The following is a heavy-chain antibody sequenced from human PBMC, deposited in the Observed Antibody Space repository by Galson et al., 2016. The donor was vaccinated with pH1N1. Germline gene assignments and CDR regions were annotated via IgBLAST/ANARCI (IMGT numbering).Heavy chain of an antibody. CDR2: IIPLFGTA. V-gene: IGHV1-69*06. CDR1: RGTFSNYV. D-gene: IGHD6-25*01. CDR3: ARDGGRAGAFDI. Sequence: SVKVSCKASRGTFSNYVINWVRQAPGQGLEWMGGIIPLFGTAYYARNVQGKYTITADKSTSTAYMELNSLTSDNTALYFCARDGGRAGAFDIWGPGTMVTVSS. J-gene: IGHJ3*02.